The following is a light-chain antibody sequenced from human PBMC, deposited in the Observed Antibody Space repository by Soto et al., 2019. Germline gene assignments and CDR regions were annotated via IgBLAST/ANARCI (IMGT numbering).Light chain of an antibody. Sequence: EIVLTQSPGTLSLSPGERATLSCRASQSVSSSYLAWYQQKPGQAPRLLIYGASSRATGIPDRFSGSGSGTDFTLTISRLEPEDFAAYYCQQYGSSPYSFGRGIKL. J-gene: IGKJ2*03. V-gene: IGKV3-20*01. CDR1: QSVSSSY. CDR3: QQYGSSPYS. CDR2: GAS.